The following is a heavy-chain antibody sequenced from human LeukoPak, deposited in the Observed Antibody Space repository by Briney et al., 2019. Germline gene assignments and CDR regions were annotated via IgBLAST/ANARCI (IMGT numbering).Heavy chain of an antibody. V-gene: IGHV1-18*01. Sequence: ASVKVSCKASGYTFTSYGISWVRQAPGQGLEGMGWISAYNGNTNYAQKLQGRVTMTTDTSTSTAYMELRSPRSDDTAVYYCARDMTALPVWFDPWGQGTLVTVSS. CDR2: ISAYNGNT. D-gene: IGHD3-16*01. CDR1: GYTFTSYG. CDR3: ARDMTALPVWFDP. J-gene: IGHJ5*02.